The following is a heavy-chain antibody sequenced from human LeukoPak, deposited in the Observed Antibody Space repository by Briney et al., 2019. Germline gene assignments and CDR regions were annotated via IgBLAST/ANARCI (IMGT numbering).Heavy chain of an antibody. Sequence: GGSLRLSCAASGYTFNSYGMHWVRQAPGKGLEWVAVIWYDGSNKYYADSVKGRFTISRDNSKNTLYLQMNSLRAEDTAVYYCARAPSWYRTYYYGMDVWGQGTTVTVSS. D-gene: IGHD6-13*01. CDR2: IWYDGSNK. CDR3: ARAPSWYRTYYYGMDV. J-gene: IGHJ6*02. CDR1: GYTFNSYG. V-gene: IGHV3-33*08.